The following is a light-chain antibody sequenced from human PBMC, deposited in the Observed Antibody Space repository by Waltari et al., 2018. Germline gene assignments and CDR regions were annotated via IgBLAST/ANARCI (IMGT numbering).Light chain of an antibody. J-gene: IGKJ4*01. Sequence: DIQMTQSPSPLSASVGDTVTITCRASQSIYNYLNWYQQRPGKAPKLLISAASTLQIGVPSRFSGSGSGTDFTLTISSLQPEDFATYYCQQSYNTFAFTFGGGTTVDIK. CDR1: QSIYNY. V-gene: IGKV1-39*01. CDR3: QQSYNTFAFT. CDR2: AAS.